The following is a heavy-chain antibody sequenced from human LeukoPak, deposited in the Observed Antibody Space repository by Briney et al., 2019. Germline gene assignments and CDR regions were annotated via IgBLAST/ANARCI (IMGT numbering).Heavy chain of an antibody. CDR2: MNPNSGNT. D-gene: IGHD3-3*01. J-gene: IGHJ3*02. V-gene: IGHV1-8*03. CDR1: GYTFTSYD. Sequence: GASVKVSCKASGYTFTSYDINWVRQATGQGLEWMGWMNPNSGNTGYAQKFQGRVTITRNTSISTAYMELSSLRSEDTAVYYCARDGKAYYDFWSGYPDAFDIWGQGTMVTVSS. CDR3: ARDGKAYYDFWSGYPDAFDI.